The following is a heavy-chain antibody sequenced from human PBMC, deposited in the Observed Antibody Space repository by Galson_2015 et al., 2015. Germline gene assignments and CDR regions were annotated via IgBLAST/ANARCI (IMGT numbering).Heavy chain of an antibody. J-gene: IGHJ4*02. V-gene: IGHV3-33*01. CDR3: ARDLEGFY. Sequence: SLRLSCAASGFTFSSYGMPWVRQAPGKGLEWVAVIWDDGSNKNYAESVKGRFTISRDNSKNTLYLQMNSLRVEDTAVYYCARDLEGFYGGQGTLVTVSS. D-gene: IGHD3-3*01. CDR2: IWDDGSNK. CDR1: GFTFSSYG.